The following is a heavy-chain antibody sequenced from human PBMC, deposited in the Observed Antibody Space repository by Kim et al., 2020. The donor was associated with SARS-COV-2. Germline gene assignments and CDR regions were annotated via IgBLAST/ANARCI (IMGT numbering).Heavy chain of an antibody. V-gene: IGHV4-59*13. Sequence: SETLSLTCTVSGGSISSYYWNWIRQPPGKGLEWIGYVHSSGSSNYNPSLKGRVTMSEDTPKNQVSLKLSSVTAADTAVYYCARKNEGGYYSIWGQGTMVTVSS. CDR3: ARKNEGGYYSI. J-gene: IGHJ3*02. CDR1: GGSISSYY. CDR2: VHSSGSS. D-gene: IGHD3-10*01.